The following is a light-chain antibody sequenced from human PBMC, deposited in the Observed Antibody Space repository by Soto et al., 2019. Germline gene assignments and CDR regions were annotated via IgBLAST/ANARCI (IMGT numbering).Light chain of an antibody. Sequence: DIQMTQSPSSLSSSVGDRVTITCRPSQSISTYLNWYQQKPGKAPNLLIYAASTLQSGVPSRFSACGSGTELTLTISSLQPEDFATYYSQQSYGSPWTFGQGTKVEIK. J-gene: IGKJ1*01. V-gene: IGKV1-39*01. CDR1: QSISTY. CDR2: AAS. CDR3: QQSYGSPWT.